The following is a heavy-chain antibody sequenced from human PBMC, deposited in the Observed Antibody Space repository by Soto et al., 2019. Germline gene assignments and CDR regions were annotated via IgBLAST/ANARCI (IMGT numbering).Heavy chain of an antibody. CDR3: ARVVANYYYYIDV. V-gene: IGHV4-59*01. J-gene: IGHJ6*03. CDR1: GGSISSYY. CDR2: IYYSGST. Sequence: SETLSLTCAVYGGSISSYYWSWIRQPPGKGLEWIGYIYYSGSTNYNPSLKSRVTISVDTSKNQFSLKLSSVTAADTAVYYCARVVANYYYYIDVWGKGTTVTVSS. D-gene: IGHD2-15*01.